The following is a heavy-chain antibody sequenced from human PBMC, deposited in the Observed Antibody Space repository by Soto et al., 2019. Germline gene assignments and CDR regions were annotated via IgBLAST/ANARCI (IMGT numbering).Heavy chain of an antibody. CDR3: ARDRGSYGMDV. CDR1: GDSVSGGYY. J-gene: IGHJ6*02. CDR2: VSPIGTP. Sequence: QVQLQESGPGLVKHSQTLSLTCTVSGDSVSGGYYWSCVRQRPRKGLEWIGYVSPIGTPYYSPSLNSRVSISIDTSKNQLSLEVRSVTAADTAVYYCARDRGSYGMDVWGQGTTVTVSS. V-gene: IGHV4-31*03.